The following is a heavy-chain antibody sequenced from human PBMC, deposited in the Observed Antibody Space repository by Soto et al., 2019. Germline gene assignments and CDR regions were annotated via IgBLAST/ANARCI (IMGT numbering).Heavy chain of an antibody. D-gene: IGHD3-10*01. Sequence: QITLKESGPTLVKPTQTLTLTCTFSGFSLSTSGVGVGWIRQPPGKALEWLALIYWDDDKRYSPSLKSRLTITKDTSKNQVVLTMTNMDPVDTATYYCAHRINYGSGSYLNWFDPWGQGTLVTVSS. CDR3: AHRINYGSGSYLNWFDP. CDR1: GFSLSTSGVG. CDR2: IYWDDDK. J-gene: IGHJ5*02. V-gene: IGHV2-5*02.